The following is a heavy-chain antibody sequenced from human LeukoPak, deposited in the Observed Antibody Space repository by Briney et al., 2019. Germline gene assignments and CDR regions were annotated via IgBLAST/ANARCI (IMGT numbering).Heavy chain of an antibody. J-gene: IGHJ4*02. CDR3: ARSGTLTGYLF. CDR2: IYYSGNT. Sequence: KASETLSLTCTASGGSISSYYWSWIRQAPGKGLEWIGYIYYSGNTNYSPSLQSRVTISVDTSKNQFSLKLSSVTAADTAVYYCARSGTLTGYLFWGQGTLVTVSS. D-gene: IGHD3-9*01. V-gene: IGHV4-59*01. CDR1: GGSISSYY.